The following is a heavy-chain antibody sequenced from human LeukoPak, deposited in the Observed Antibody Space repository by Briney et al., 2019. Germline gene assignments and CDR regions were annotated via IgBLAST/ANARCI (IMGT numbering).Heavy chain of an antibody. CDR1: GFTFSLYW. V-gene: IGHV3-23*01. CDR2: ISGSGGST. CDR3: AKAKQWLDYYFDY. D-gene: IGHD6-19*01. Sequence: GGSLRLSCAASGFTFSLYWMTWVRQAPGKGLEWVSAISGSGGSTYYADSVKGRFTISRDNSKNTLYLQMNSLRAEDTAVYYCAKAKQWLDYYFDYWGQGTLVTVSS. J-gene: IGHJ4*02.